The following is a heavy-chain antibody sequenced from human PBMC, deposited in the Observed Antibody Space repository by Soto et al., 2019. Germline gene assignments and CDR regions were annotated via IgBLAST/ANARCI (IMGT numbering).Heavy chain of an antibody. CDR3: ATDLYSSGWFDY. V-gene: IGHV3-23*01. CDR2: ISGSGGST. J-gene: IGHJ4*02. D-gene: IGHD6-19*01. Sequence: MHWVRQAPGKGLEWVSAISGSGGSTYCADSVKGRFTISRDNSKNTLYLQMNSLRAEDTTVYYCATDLYSSGWFDYWGQGTLVTVSS.